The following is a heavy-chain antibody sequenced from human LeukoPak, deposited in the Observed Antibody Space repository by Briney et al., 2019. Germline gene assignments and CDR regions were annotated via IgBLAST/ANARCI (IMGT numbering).Heavy chain of an antibody. CDR2: IYYSGST. CDR1: GGSISSGGYY. CDR3: ARDSVVHGYYYGMDV. V-gene: IGHV4-31*03. J-gene: IGHJ6*02. D-gene: IGHD2-2*01. Sequence: SQTLSLTCTVSGGSISSGGYYWSWIRQHPGKGLEWIGYIYYSGSTYYNPSLKSRVTISVDTSKNQFSLKLSSVTAADTAVYYCARDSVVHGYYYGMDVWGQGTTVTVSS.